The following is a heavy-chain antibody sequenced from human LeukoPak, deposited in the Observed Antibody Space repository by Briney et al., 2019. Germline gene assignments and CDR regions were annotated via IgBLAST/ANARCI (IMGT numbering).Heavy chain of an antibody. V-gene: IGHV4-61*02. CDR3: ARDRPNVDSTGYYSRHDAFDI. Sequence: SETLSLTCTVSRGSISSGTYYWSWIRQPAGKGLEWIGRIYTNRSSNYNPSLKSRVTISLDTSKNQFSLKLSSVTAADTAMYYCARDRPNVDSTGYYSRHDAFDIWGQGTIVTASS. J-gene: IGHJ3*02. CDR1: RGSISSGTYY. CDR2: IYTNRSS. D-gene: IGHD3-22*01.